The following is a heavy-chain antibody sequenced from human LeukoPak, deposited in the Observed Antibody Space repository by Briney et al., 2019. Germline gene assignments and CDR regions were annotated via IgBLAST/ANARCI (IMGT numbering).Heavy chain of an antibody. Sequence: SETLSLTCTVSGGSISSYYWSWIRQPPGKGLEWIGYIYYSGSTNYNPSLKSRVTISVDTSKNQFSLKLSSVTAADTAVYYCARLGYSYGSYYYYGMDVWGQGTTVTVSS. D-gene: IGHD5-18*01. V-gene: IGHV4-59*08. CDR1: GGSISSYY. J-gene: IGHJ6*02. CDR3: ARLGYSYGSYYYYGMDV. CDR2: IYYSGST.